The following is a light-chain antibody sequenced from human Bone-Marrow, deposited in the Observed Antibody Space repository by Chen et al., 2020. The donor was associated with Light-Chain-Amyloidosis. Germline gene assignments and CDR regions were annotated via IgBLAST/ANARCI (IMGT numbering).Light chain of an antibody. CDR2: GSS. CDR3: QQYGTSPLT. CDR1: QTISSNY. J-gene: IGKJ4*01. V-gene: IGKV3-20*01. Sequence: EIVLTQSPGTLSLSPGEGANLSCRASQTISSNYLTWYQQKFGPAPRLLIYGSSSRATGIPESFTGSGSGTAFTLTINKLQPEDFAMYYCQQYGTSPLTFGGGTKVEIK.